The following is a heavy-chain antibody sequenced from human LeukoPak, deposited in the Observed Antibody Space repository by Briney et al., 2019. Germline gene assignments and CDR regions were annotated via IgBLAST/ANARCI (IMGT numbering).Heavy chain of an antibody. Sequence: PVASVKVSCKASGGTFSSYAISWVRQAPGQGLEWMGGIIPIFGTANYAQKFQERVTITRDMSTSTAYMELSSLRSEDTAVYYCAASGVGATRSNVNWFDPWGQGTLVTVSS. D-gene: IGHD1-26*01. V-gene: IGHV1-69*05. CDR3: AASGVGATRSNVNWFDP. CDR2: IIPIFGTA. CDR1: GGTFSSYA. J-gene: IGHJ5*02.